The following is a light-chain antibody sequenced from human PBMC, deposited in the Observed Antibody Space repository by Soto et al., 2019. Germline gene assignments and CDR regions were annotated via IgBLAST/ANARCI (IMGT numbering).Light chain of an antibody. J-gene: IGLJ1*01. V-gene: IGLV2-11*01. CDR1: SSDVGDYNY. CDR3: CSYAGSNTPYV. CDR2: DVS. Sequence: QSVLTQPRSVSGSPGQSVTISCTGTSSDVGDYNYVSWYQQHPGKAPKLMIYDVSKRPSGVPDRFSGSKSGNTASLTISGLQAEDEADYYCCSYAGSNTPYVFGSGTKVTVL.